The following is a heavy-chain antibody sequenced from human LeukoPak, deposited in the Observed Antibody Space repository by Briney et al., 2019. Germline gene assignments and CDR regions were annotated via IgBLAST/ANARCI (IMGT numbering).Heavy chain of an antibody. V-gene: IGHV4-59*11. D-gene: IGHD4-17*01. Sequence: PSETLSLTCTVSGGSISSHYWSWIRQPPGKGLEWIGYIYYSGSTNYNPSLKSRVTISVDTSKNQFSLKLSSVTAADTAVYYCAREVAYGDYRIDWFDPWGQGTLVTVSS. J-gene: IGHJ5*02. CDR1: GGSISSHY. CDR3: AREVAYGDYRIDWFDP. CDR2: IYYSGST.